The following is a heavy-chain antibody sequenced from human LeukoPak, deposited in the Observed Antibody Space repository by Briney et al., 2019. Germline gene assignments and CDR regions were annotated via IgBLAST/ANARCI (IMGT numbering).Heavy chain of an antibody. CDR3: ARDWGYCSSTSCYENWFDP. CDR2: IYYSGST. J-gene: IGHJ5*02. D-gene: IGHD2-2*01. CDR1: GGSISSYY. Sequence: SETLSLTCTVSGGSISSYYWSWIRQPPGRGLEWIGYIYYSGSTNYNPSLKSRVTISVDTSKNQFSLKLSSVTAADTAVYYCARDWGYCSSTSCYENWFDPWGQGTLVTVSS. V-gene: IGHV4-59*01.